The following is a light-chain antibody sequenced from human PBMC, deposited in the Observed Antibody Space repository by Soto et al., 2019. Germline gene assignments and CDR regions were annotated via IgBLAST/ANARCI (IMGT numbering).Light chain of an antibody. V-gene: IGKV3-20*01. CDR1: QSVSGY. CDR3: QQFGRT. Sequence: EIVLTQSPATLSLSPGERATLSCRASQSVSGYLAWYQQKPGQAPRLLIYGTSSRATGIPDRFSGSGSGTDFTLTISRLEPEDFAVYYCQQFGRTFGQGTKVDIK. CDR2: GTS. J-gene: IGKJ1*01.